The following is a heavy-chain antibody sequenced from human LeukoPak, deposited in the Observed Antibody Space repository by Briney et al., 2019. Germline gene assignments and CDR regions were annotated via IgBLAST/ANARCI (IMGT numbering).Heavy chain of an antibody. CDR2: IGTAGDT. V-gene: IGHV3-13*01. J-gene: IGHJ6*02. Sequence: GGSLRLSCAASGFTFSSYDVHWVRQATGKGLEWVSAIGTAGDTYYPGSVKGRFTISRENAKNSLYLQMNSLRAGDTAVYYCARALYYYYGMDVWGQGTTVTVSS. CDR1: GFTFSSYD. CDR3: ARALYYYYGMDV.